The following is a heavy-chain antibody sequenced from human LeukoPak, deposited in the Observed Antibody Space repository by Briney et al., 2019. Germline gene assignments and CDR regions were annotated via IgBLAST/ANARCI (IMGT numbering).Heavy chain of an antibody. V-gene: IGHV4-4*07. CDR2: IYTSGST. J-gene: IGHJ6*03. CDR3: ARYNGAAAGAYYYYMDV. D-gene: IGHD6-13*01. Sequence: SETLSLTCTVSGGSISIYYWSWIRQPAGKGLEWIGRIYTSGSTNYNPSLKSRVTMSVDTSKNQFSLKLSSVTAADTAVYYCARYNGAAAGAYYYYMDVWGKGTTVTVSS. CDR1: GGSISIYY.